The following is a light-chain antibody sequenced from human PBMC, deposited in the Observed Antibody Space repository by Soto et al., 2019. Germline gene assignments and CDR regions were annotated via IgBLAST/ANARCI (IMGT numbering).Light chain of an antibody. CDR3: QQYDSYSWT. CDR2: DVS. V-gene: IGKV1-5*01. J-gene: IGKJ1*01. Sequence: DIQMTQSPSTLSASVGERVTITCRASQSVTNWLAWYQQKPGKAPKLLIYDVSSLESGVPSRFSGSGSGTEFILTISSLQPEDFATYYCQQYDSYSWTFGQGTNVDIK. CDR1: QSVTNW.